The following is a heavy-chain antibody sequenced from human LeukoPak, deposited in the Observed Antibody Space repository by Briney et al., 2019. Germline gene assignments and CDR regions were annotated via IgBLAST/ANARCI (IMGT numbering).Heavy chain of an antibody. D-gene: IGHD1-26*01. Sequence: GGSLRLSCAASGFTFSSYSMHWVRQAPGKGLEWVSAISSSSSYIYYADSVKGRFTIYRDNAKNSLYLQMNSLRAEDTAVYYCARGEPIVGATYYYYGMDVWGKGTTVTVSS. J-gene: IGHJ6*04. CDR3: ARGEPIVGATYYYYGMDV. CDR1: GFTFSSYS. CDR2: ISSSSSYI. V-gene: IGHV3-21*01.